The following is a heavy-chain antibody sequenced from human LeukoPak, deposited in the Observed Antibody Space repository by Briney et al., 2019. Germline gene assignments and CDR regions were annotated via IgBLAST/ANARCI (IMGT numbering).Heavy chain of an antibody. CDR2: ISSSSSII. Sequence: PGGSLRLSCAASGFTFSSYNIIWVRQAPGKGLEWVSYISSSSSIIYYADSVTGRFTISRDNAKNSLYLQMNSLRAEDTAVYYCARDLTVPTSMDVWGKGTTVTVSS. CDR3: ARDLTVPTSMDV. CDR1: GFTFSSYN. D-gene: IGHD2-2*01. V-gene: IGHV3-48*01. J-gene: IGHJ6*04.